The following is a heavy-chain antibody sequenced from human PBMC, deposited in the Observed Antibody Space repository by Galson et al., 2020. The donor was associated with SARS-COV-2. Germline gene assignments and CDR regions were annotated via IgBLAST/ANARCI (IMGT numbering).Heavy chain of an antibody. J-gene: IGHJ4*02. D-gene: IGHD2-2*01. CDR3: ARDYQGYFFDY. V-gene: IGHV1-2*02. CDR2: VNGNTGGT. CDR1: GYTFTAYS. Sequence: GESLKISCKASGYTFTAYSLHWLRQAPGQGLEWMGWVNGNTGGTTYAQKFQGRVTMTRDTSMSTAYMDLSRLKSDDTAVYYCARDYQGYFFDYWGQGTLVTVSS.